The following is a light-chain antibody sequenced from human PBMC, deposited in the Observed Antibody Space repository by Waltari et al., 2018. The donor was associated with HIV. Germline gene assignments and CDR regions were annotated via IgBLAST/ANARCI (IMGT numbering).Light chain of an antibody. Sequence: DIPLTQSPSFLSASVGASVTVACRASQDISDCLAWYQQKPGIAPRLLIYDASILYPGVPSRFRGSGSGTEFTLTISSLQPEDFASYYCQQLHTFPLTFGGGTKV. J-gene: IGKJ4*01. CDR1: QDISDC. CDR3: QQLHTFPLT. V-gene: IGKV1-9*01. CDR2: DAS.